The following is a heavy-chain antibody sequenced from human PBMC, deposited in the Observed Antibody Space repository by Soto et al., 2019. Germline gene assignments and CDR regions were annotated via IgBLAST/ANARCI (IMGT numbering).Heavy chain of an antibody. CDR3: AKVVRYFDSPLDY. Sequence: GGSLRLSCAASGFTFDDYAMHWVRQAPGKGLEWVSGISWNSGSIGYADSVKGRFTISRDNAKNSLYLQMNSLRAEDTALYYCAKVVRYFDSPLDYWGQGTLVTVSS. V-gene: IGHV3-9*01. J-gene: IGHJ4*02. CDR2: ISWNSGSI. CDR1: GFTFDDYA. D-gene: IGHD3-9*01.